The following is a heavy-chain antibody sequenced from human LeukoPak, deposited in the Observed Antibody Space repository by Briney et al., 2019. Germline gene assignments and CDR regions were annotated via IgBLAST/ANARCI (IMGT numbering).Heavy chain of an antibody. V-gene: IGHV3-74*01. J-gene: IGHJ6*03. CDR1: GFTFSSYW. CDR2: INSDGSST. D-gene: IGHD1-26*01. Sequence: GGSLRLPCAASGFTFSSYWMHWVRQAPGKGLVWVSRINSDGSSTSYADSVKGRFTISRDNAKNTLYLQMNSLRAEDTAVYYCARNNKKWELLSIGVYMDVWGKGTTVTVSS. CDR3: ARNNKKWELLSIGVYMDV.